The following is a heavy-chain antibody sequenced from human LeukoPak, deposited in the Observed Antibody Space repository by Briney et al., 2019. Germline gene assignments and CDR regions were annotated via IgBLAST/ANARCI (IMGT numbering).Heavy chain of an antibody. D-gene: IGHD6-19*01. V-gene: IGHV4-39*07. J-gene: IGHJ4*02. Sequence: SETLSLTCTVSGGSISSSSYYWGWIRQPPGKGLEWIGSIYYSGSTYYNPSLKSRVTISVDTSKNQFSLKLSSVTAADTAVYYCARVSGASGWYYFDYWGQGTLVTVSS. CDR2: IYYSGST. CDR3: ARVSGASGWYYFDY. CDR1: GGSISSSSYY.